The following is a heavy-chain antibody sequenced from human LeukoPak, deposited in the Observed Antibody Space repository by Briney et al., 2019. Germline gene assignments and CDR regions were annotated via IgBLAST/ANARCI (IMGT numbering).Heavy chain of an antibody. D-gene: IGHD6-19*01. CDR1: GYTLTELS. J-gene: IGHJ4*02. CDR3: ARDLDDSGSDY. CDR2: FDPEDGET. Sequence: GASVKVSCKVSGYTLTELSMHWVRQAPGKGLEWMGGFDPEDGETIYAQKFQGRVTITRDTSASTAYMELSSLRSEDTAVYYCARDLDDSGSDYWGQGTLATVSS. V-gene: IGHV1-24*01.